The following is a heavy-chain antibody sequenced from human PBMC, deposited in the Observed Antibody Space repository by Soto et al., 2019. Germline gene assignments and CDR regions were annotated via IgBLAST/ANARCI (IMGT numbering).Heavy chain of an antibody. CDR3: ARDKSYALAV. Sequence: EVQLVESGGGFVQSGGSLRLSCAASGFDFSNSWMHWVRQVPGKGLVWVSHINSDGSSTTYADSVKGRFTISRDNARTTVYLQLDSLRVEYTAVYYCARDKSYALAVWGQGTTVTVSS. V-gene: IGHV3-74*03. D-gene: IGHD4-17*01. CDR1: GFDFSNSW. J-gene: IGHJ6*02. CDR2: INSDGSST.